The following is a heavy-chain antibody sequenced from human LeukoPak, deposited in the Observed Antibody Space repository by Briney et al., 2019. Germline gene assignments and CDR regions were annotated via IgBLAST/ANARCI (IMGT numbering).Heavy chain of an antibody. V-gene: IGHV1-3*01. J-gene: IGHJ4*02. CDR2: TNAGNGNT. CDR3: ATAMVRGLILE. D-gene: IGHD3-10*01. Sequence: ASVKVSCKASGGTFSSYAISWVRQAPGQRLEWMGWTNAGNGNTKYSQKFQGRVTITRDTSASRAYMELTSLTSEDTAVYYCATAMVRGLILEWGQGTLVTVSS. CDR1: GGTFSSYA.